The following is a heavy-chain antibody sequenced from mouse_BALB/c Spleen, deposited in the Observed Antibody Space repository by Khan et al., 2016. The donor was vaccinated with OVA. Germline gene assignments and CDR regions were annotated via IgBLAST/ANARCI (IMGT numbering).Heavy chain of an antibody. J-gene: IGHJ2*01. Sequence: DLVKPGASVKLSCKASGYTFTSYWINWIKQRPGQGLEWIGRIVPGSDSTYYNEMFKGKATLTVATSSSTAYIQLSSLSSEDSAVYFCARAMGGKVPLDYWGQGTTLTVSS. CDR3: ARAMGGKVPLDY. D-gene: IGHD1-1*02. CDR2: IVPGSDST. V-gene: IGHV1S41*01. CDR1: GYTFTSYW.